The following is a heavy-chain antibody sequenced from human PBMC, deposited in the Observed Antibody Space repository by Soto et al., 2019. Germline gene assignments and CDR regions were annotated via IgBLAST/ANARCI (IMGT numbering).Heavy chain of an antibody. CDR1: GDSVSDYY. V-gene: IGHV4-59*08. CDR3: ARHAIVTTMEMVYFDY. J-gene: IGHJ4*02. CDR2: IYYTGGA. D-gene: IGHD5-12*01. Sequence: QVQLQESGPGLVKPAETLSLTCTVSGDSVSDYYWSWIRQTPGKGLEWIGYIYYTGGASYKPSLKSRVTMSVDTSKNQFSLKLSSVTAADTAVYYCARHAIVTTMEMVYFDYWGQGTLVTVSS.